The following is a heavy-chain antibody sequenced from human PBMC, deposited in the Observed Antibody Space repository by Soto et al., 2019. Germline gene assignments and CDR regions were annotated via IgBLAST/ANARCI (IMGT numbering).Heavy chain of an antibody. CDR1: GFTFSSYA. CDR2: ISGSGGST. D-gene: IGHD3-22*01. J-gene: IGHJ4*02. V-gene: IGHV3-23*01. CDR3: ARAPLEHDYDSSGYYPDY. Sequence: GGSLRVSCAASGFTFSSYAMSWVRQAPWKGLEWVSAISGSGGSTYYADSVKGRFTISRDNSKNTLYLQMNSLRAEDTAVYYCARAPLEHDYDSSGYYPDYWGQGALVTVSS.